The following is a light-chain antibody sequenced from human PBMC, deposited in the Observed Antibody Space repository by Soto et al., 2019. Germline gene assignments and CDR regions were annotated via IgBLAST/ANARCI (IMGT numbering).Light chain of an antibody. V-gene: IGLV2-14*01. J-gene: IGLJ1*01. CDR3: SSYSSSSTLFV. Sequence: QSVLTQPASVSGSPGQSITISCTGTSSDVGAYKYVSWYQQHPGKAPKVMIYEDSNRPSGVPNRFSGSKSGNTASLTISGLQAEDEADHFCSSYSSSSTLFVFGTGTKVTVL. CDR1: SSDVGAYKY. CDR2: EDS.